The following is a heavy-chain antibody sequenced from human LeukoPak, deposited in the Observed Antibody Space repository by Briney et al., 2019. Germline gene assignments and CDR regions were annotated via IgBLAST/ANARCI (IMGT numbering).Heavy chain of an antibody. V-gene: IGHV3-48*02. CDR2: ISDSGSAT. J-gene: IGHJ4*02. CDR3: AREGYDYGDGLDY. D-gene: IGHD4-17*01. Sequence: PGGSLRLSCAASGFTFSNYGMSWVRQAPGKGLEWVSYISDSGSATYYADSVKGRFTISRDNAKNSLSLQMNSLRDEDTGVYYCAREGYDYGDGLDYWGQGTLVTVSS. CDR1: GFTFSNYG.